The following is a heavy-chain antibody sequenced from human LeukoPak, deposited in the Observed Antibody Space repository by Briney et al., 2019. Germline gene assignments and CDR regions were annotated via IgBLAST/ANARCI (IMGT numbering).Heavy chain of an antibody. CDR3: AKDESSSWYLSVAGYFDD. CDR2: INPSGGST. J-gene: IGHJ4*02. Sequence: ASVKVSCKASGYTFIHFYLHWVRQAPGQGLEWMGIINPSGGSTNYAQKFQGRVTMTRDTCTSTVYMELSSLKSEDTAVYYCAKDESSSWYLSVAGYFDDWGQGTLVTVSS. CDR1: GYTFIHFY. V-gene: IGHV1-46*01. D-gene: IGHD6-13*01.